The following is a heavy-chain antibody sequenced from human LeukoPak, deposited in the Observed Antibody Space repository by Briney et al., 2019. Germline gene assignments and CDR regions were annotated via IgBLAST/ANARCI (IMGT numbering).Heavy chain of an antibody. D-gene: IGHD2-2*01. V-gene: IGHV1-69*13. Sequence: GASVKVSCKASGGTFSSYAISWVRQAPGQGLVWMGGIIPIFGTANYAQKFQGRVTITADESTSTAYMELSSLRSEDTAVYYCARAGRTRDYYYYYMDVWGKGTTVTVSS. J-gene: IGHJ6*03. CDR1: GGTFSSYA. CDR3: ARAGRTRDYYYYYMDV. CDR2: IIPIFGTA.